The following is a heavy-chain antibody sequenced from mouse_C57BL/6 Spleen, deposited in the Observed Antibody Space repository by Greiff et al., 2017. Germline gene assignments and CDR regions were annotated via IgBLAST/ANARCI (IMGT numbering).Heavy chain of an antibody. D-gene: IGHD1-1*01. V-gene: IGHV1-64*01. Sequence: QVQLQQPGAELVKPGASVKLSCKASGYTFTSYWMHWVKQRPGQGLEWIGMIHPNSGSTNYNEKFKSKATLTVDKSSSTAYMQLSSLTSEDSAVYYCARGEGIRYFFFDYWGQGTTRTVAA. CDR2: IHPNSGST. CDR3: ARGEGIRYFFFDY. CDR1: GYTFTSYW. J-gene: IGHJ2*01.